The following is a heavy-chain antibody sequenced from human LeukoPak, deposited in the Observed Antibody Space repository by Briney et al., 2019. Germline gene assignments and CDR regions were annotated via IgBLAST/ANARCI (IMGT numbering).Heavy chain of an antibody. Sequence: GGSLRLSCAASGFVFRKYFMSWVRQAPGKGLEWVASIKNDGSERYCVDSVRGRYTIPRDNTKNSLFLQMSSLRAEDTAVYYCATDRGWRTSGYYLYYFEYWGQGTLVTFSS. CDR3: ATDRGWRTSGYYLYYFEY. CDR1: GFVFRKYF. CDR2: IKNDGSER. D-gene: IGHD3-3*01. J-gene: IGHJ4*02. V-gene: IGHV3-7*01.